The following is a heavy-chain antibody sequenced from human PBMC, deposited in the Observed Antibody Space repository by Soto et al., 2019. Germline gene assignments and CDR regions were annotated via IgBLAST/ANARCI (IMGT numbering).Heavy chain of an antibody. Sequence: QITLKESRPTLVKPTQTLTLTCSFSGFSLYTRGVGVGWVRQPPGKALEWLALLYWDNTRRYSPSLKNSLTIAKGTSENQVVLTMTNMEPEDTGTYYCARYTIDTYFDVWGKGTTVTVSS. CDR3: ARYTIDTYFDV. CDR1: GFSLYTRGVG. D-gene: IGHD2-2*02. J-gene: IGHJ6*04. V-gene: IGHV2-5*02. CDR2: LYWDNTR.